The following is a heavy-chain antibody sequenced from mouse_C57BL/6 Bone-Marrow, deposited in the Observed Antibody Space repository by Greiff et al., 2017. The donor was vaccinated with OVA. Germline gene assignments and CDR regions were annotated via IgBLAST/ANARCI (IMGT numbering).Heavy chain of an antibody. J-gene: IGHJ3*01. CDR3: ARRNYYGYAWFAY. Sequence: QVQLQQSGAELARPGASVKLSCKASGYTFTSYGISWVKQRTGQGLEWIGEIYPRSGNTYYNEKFKGKATLTADKSSSTAYMELRSLTSEDSAVYFCARRNYYGYAWFAYWGQGTLVTVSA. CDR2: IYPRSGNT. V-gene: IGHV1-81*01. CDR1: GYTFTSYG. D-gene: IGHD2-2*01.